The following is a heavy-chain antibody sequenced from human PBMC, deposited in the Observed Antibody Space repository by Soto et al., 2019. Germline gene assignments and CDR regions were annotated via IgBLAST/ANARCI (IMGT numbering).Heavy chain of an antibody. CDR2: ITAYTGNP. Sequence: ASVKVSCKASGYKISSYVLSWVRQAPRQEHEWMGWITAYTGNPNYAQKLQGRVTMTTDTSTNISYRELRNLRSDTMAVYYCTKDVKFDDFCTGYFVNDLWGQGTAVTVGS. CDR1: GYKISSYV. V-gene: IGHV1-18*03. J-gene: IGHJ5*02. D-gene: IGHD3-3*01. CDR3: TKDVKFDDFCTGYFVNDL.